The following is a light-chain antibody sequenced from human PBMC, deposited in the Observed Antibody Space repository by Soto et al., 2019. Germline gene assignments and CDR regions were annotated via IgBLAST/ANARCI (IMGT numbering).Light chain of an antibody. V-gene: IGLV2-14*01. CDR2: EVN. CDR1: SSDVGGYNY. CDR3: SSKTSSRTPFV. J-gene: IGLJ1*01. Sequence: QSVLTQPASVSGSPGQTITISCTGTSSDVGGYNYVSWYHQHPGNAPRLMIYEVNNRPSGVPNRFSGSKSGNTASLTISGLQAVDEADYYCSSKTSSRTPFVFGTGTKVTVL.